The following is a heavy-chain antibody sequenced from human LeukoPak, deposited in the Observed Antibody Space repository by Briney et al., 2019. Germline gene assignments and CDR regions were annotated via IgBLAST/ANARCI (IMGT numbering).Heavy chain of an antibody. CDR1: GFSFDDYG. D-gene: IGHD4-11*01. CDR3: ATLTTFGY. V-gene: IGHV3-9*01. J-gene: IGHJ4*02. CDR2: ISWSSGSI. Sequence: PGGSLRLSCAASGFSFDDYGMHWVRQAPGKGLEWISGISWSSGSIGYADSVKGRFTISRDNAKNSLYLQMNSLRAEDTAVYYCATLTTFGYWGQGTLVTVSS.